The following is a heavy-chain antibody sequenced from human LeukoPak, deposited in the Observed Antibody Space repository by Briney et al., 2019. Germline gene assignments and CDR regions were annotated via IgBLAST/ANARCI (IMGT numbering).Heavy chain of an antibody. D-gene: IGHD3-16*02. V-gene: IGHV3-48*03. J-gene: IGHJ4*02. CDR1: GFTFRSYE. CDR3: ARSEARFMLS. CDR2: ISNSGDSI. Sequence: GGSLRLSCAASGFTFRSYEMNCVRQAPGKGLEWVSFISNSGDSIYYADSVKGRFTIPRDNAKNSLFLQMNSLRAEDTAVYYCARSEARFMLSWGQGTLVTVSS.